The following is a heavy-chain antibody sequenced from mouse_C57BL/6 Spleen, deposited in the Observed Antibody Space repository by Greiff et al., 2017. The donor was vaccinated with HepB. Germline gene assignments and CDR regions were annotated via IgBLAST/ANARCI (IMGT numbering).Heavy chain of an antibody. CDR1: GYTFTSYW. V-gene: IGHV1-69*01. Sequence: QVQLQQPGAELVMPGASVKLSCKASGYTFTSYWMHWVKQRPGQGLEWIGEIDPSDSYTNYNQKFKGKSTLTVDKSSSTAYMQISSLTSEDSAVYYCARAGYYYGSSYEGHYYAMDYWGQGTSVTVSS. J-gene: IGHJ4*01. CDR2: IDPSDSYT. D-gene: IGHD1-1*01. CDR3: ARAGYYYGSSYEGHYYAMDY.